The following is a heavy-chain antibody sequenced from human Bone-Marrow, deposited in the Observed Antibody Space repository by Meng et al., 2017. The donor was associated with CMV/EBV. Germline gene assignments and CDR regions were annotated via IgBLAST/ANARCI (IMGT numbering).Heavy chain of an antibody. CDR3: ATPRNAGRLGAFDI. D-gene: IGHD2-15*01. J-gene: IGHJ3*02. CDR2: IYPGDSET. V-gene: IGHV5-51*01. CDR1: GYSFSTYW. Sequence: KVSCKGSGYSFSTYWIAWVRQMPGKGLECMGVIYPGDSETRYNPSFQGQVTISADKSISTTYLQWSSLKASDTAMYYCATPRNAGRLGAFDIWGQGTIVTVSS.